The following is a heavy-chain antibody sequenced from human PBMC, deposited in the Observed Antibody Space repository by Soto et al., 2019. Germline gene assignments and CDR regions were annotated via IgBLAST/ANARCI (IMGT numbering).Heavy chain of an antibody. J-gene: IGHJ6*02. CDR3: ARGRVITFGGVIADGSDYYYGMDV. CDR2: IKQDGSEE. Sequence: GGSLRLSCAASGFTFSSYWMSWVRQAPGKGLEWAANIKQDGSEEYYVDSVKGRFTISRDNAKNSLYLQMNSLRAEDTAVYYCARGRVITFGGVIADGSDYYYGMDVWGQGTTVTVSS. CDR1: GFTFSSYW. V-gene: IGHV3-7*01. D-gene: IGHD3-16*02.